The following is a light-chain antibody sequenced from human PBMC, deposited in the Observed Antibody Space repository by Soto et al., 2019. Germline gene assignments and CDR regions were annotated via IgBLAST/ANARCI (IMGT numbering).Light chain of an antibody. J-gene: IGLJ3*02. V-gene: IGLV1-44*01. Sequence: QPVLTQPPSASGTPGQRVIISCSGSSSNFGGNTANWYQQFPGTAPKVLIYSNNQRLSGVPDRFSGSKSGTSASLAISGLQSEDEADYYCAAWDDSLNGWVFGGGTKLTVL. CDR2: SNN. CDR3: AAWDDSLNGWV. CDR1: SSNFGGNT.